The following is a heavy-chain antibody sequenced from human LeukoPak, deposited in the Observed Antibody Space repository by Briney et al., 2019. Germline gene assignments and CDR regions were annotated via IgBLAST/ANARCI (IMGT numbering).Heavy chain of an antibody. D-gene: IGHD1-1*01. Sequence: GGSLRLSCTGSGFTFGDHAMSWVRQAPGKGLEWVGFIRSKAYRGTIEYAASVKGRFTISRDDSASIAYLQMHSLKIEDTAVYYCARGPIQLWIHNAMDVWGQGTTVTVS. CDR2: IRSKAYRGTI. J-gene: IGHJ6*02. CDR3: ARGPIQLWIHNAMDV. CDR1: GFTFGDHA. V-gene: IGHV3-49*04.